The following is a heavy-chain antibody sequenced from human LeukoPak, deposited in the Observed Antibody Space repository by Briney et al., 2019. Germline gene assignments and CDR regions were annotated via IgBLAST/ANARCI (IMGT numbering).Heavy chain of an antibody. V-gene: IGHV1-69*13. CDR1: GGTFSSYA. CDR3: ARLRVRYSPEYYFDY. CDR2: IIPIFGTA. Sequence: SVKVSRKASGGTFSSYAISWVRQAPGQGLEWMGGIIPIFGTANYAQKFQGRVTITADESTSTAYMELSSLRSEDTAVYYCARLRVRYSPEYYFDYWGQGTLVTVSS. D-gene: IGHD2-15*01. J-gene: IGHJ4*02.